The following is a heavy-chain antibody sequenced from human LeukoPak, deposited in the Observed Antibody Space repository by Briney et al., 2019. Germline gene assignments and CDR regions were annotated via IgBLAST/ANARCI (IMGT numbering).Heavy chain of an antibody. CDR2: ISSSSSYI. Sequence: GGSLRLSCAASGFTFSSYSMNWVRQAPGKGLEWVSSISSSSSYIYYADSVKGRFTISRDNAKNSLYLQMNSLRAEDTAVYYCAIRPGAVAHPQDAFDIWGQGTMVTVSS. CDR3: AIRPGAVAHPQDAFDI. V-gene: IGHV3-21*01. D-gene: IGHD4-23*01. CDR1: GFTFSSYS. J-gene: IGHJ3*02.